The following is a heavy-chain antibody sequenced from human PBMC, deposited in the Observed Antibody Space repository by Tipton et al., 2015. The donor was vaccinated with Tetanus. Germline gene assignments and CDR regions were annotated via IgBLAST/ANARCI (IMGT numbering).Heavy chain of an antibody. CDR2: INYSGTT. CDR1: GGSINRYY. J-gene: IGHJ4*02. D-gene: IGHD3-22*01. CDR3: AREHDSSGYYPVDY. Sequence: TLSLTCTVSGGSINRYYWSWIRQSPGKGLEWIGYINYSGTTNYASSLQSRVIISVDTSKNQFSLKLNSVTAADTAMYYCAREHDSSGYYPVDYWGQGTLVTVSS. V-gene: IGHV4-59*01.